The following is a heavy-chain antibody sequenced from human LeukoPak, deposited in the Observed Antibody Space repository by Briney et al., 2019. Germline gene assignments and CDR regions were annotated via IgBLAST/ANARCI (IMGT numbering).Heavy chain of an antibody. J-gene: IGHJ6*03. CDR2: INHSGST. CDR3: ARGLRRWYDYMDV. D-gene: IGHD6-13*01. CDR1: GGSFSGYY. V-gene: IGHV4-34*01. Sequence: PSETLSLTCAVYGGSFSGYYWSWIRQPPGKGLEWTGEINHSGSTNYNPSLKSRVTISVDTSKNQFSLKLSSVTAADTAVYYGARGLRRWYDYMDVWGKGTTVTVSS.